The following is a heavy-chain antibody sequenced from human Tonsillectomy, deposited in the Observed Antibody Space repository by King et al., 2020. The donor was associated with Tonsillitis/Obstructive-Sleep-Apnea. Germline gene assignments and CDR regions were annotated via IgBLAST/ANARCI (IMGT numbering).Heavy chain of an antibody. J-gene: IGHJ4*02. D-gene: IGHD4-11*01. V-gene: IGHV3-11*05. CDR2: IRSNSNYK. Sequence: VQLVESGGGLVKPGGSPRLSCAASRFTFSDYYMTWIRQAPGKGVEWVSYIRSNSNYKNHADSVKGRFTIPRDNAKNSLYLQMNSLRAKDTAVYYCARSRGYSNYDFDYWGRGTLVTVSS. CDR1: RFTFSDYY. CDR3: ARSRGYSNYDFDY.